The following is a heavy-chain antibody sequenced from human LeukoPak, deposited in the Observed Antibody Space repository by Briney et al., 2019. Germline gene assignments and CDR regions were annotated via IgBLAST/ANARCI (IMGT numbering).Heavy chain of an antibody. J-gene: IGHJ4*02. Sequence: SETLSLTCAVSGGSISSGGYSWSWIRQPPGKGLEWIGYIYHSGSTYYNPSLKSRVTISVDRSKNQFSLKLSSVTAADTAVYYCARDSGYYGSGGVFDYWGQGTLVTVSS. CDR2: IYHSGST. V-gene: IGHV4-30-2*01. CDR1: GGSISSGGYS. D-gene: IGHD3-10*01. CDR3: ARDSGYYGSGGVFDY.